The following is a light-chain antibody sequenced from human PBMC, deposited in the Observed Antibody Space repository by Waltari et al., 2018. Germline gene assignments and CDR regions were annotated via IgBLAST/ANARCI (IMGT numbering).Light chain of an antibody. CDR3: CSYAGGSTPWV. V-gene: IGLV2-23*02. Sequence: QSALTQPASVSGSPGQSITISCTGTSSDVGSYNLVSWYQQYPGKAPTPMLFEVNKRPSGVAHRCSGSTSGNTASLTISRLQAEDEADYYCCSYAGGSTPWVFGGGTKLTVL. CDR2: EVN. CDR1: SSDVGSYNL. J-gene: IGLJ3*02.